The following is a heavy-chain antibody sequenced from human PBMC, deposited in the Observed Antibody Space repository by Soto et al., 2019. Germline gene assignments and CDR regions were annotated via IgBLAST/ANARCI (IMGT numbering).Heavy chain of an antibody. CDR3: ARVGSPGYCSGGYCPPPDY. J-gene: IGHJ4*02. Sequence: EVQLVESGGGLVKPGGSLRLSCAASGFTFSTSTMNWVRQAPGQGLEWVSSISSSSTYTYYAASVKGRFTISRDNAKNSRYLQMNSRRAEYTAVYYCARVGSPGYCSGGYCPPPDYWGQGTLVTVSS. CDR1: GFTFSTST. V-gene: IGHV3-21*02. CDR2: ISSSSTYT. D-gene: IGHD2-15*01.